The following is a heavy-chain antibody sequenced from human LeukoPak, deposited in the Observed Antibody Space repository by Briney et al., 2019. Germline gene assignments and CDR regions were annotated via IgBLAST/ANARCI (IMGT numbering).Heavy chain of an antibody. D-gene: IGHD4-11*01. J-gene: IGHJ4*02. Sequence: GGSLRLSCAASGFTFSSYEMNWVRQAPGKGLEWVSYISSSGSTIYYADSVKGRFTISRDNAKNSLYLQMNSLRAEDTAVYYCARAHPGNYSDFQFDYWGQGTLVTASS. CDR1: GFTFSSYE. CDR3: ARAHPGNYSDFQFDY. V-gene: IGHV3-48*03. CDR2: ISSSGSTI.